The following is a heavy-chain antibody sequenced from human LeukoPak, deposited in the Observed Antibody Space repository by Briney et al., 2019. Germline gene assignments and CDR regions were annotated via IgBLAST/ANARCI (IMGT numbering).Heavy chain of an antibody. CDR1: GGTFSSYA. D-gene: IGHD3-10*01. V-gene: IGHV1-69*04. J-gene: IGHJ4*02. Sequence: ASVKVSCKASGGTFSSYAISWVRPAPGQGLEWMGRIIPIFGIANYAQKFQGRVTITADKSTSTAYMELSSLRSEDTAVYYCARTAPMSNYGSGSYYLDYWGQGTLVTVSS. CDR3: ARTAPMSNYGSGSYYLDY. CDR2: IIPIFGIA.